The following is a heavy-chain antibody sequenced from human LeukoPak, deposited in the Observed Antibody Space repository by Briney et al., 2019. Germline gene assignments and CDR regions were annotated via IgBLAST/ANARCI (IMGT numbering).Heavy chain of an antibody. CDR2: INPNSGGT. Sequence: ASVKVSCKASGYTFTGYYMHWVRQAPGQGLEWMGWINPNSGGTNYAQKFQGRVTMTRDTSISTAYMELSSLRAEDTAVYYCARGYYYDNSGYWWALVDYWGQGTLVTVSS. V-gene: IGHV1-2*02. J-gene: IGHJ4*02. CDR3: ARGYYYDNSGYWWALVDY. D-gene: IGHD3-22*01. CDR1: GYTFTGYY.